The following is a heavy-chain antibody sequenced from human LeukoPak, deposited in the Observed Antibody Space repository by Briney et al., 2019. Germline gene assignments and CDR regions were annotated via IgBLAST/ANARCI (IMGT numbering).Heavy chain of an antibody. Sequence: PSETLSLTCTVWGGHLSSYYWIWLPQPTGKALEWIGYIYYSGSTNYNPSLKSRVTISVDTSKNQFSLKLSSVTAADTAVYYCARHLWGFFDYWGQGTLVTVSS. D-gene: IGHD2-21*01. J-gene: IGHJ4*02. CDR1: GGHLSSYY. V-gene: IGHV4-59*08. CDR2: IYYSGST. CDR3: ARHLWGFFDY.